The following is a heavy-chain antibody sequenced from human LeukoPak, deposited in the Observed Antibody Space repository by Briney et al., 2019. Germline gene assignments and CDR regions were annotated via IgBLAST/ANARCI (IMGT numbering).Heavy chain of an antibody. Sequence: ASVKVSCKVSGYTLTELSMHWVRQAPGKGLEWMGGFDPEDGETIYAQKFQGRVTMTGDTSTDTAYMELSSLRSEDTAVYYCATFYGDYWGQGTLVTVSS. CDR2: FDPEDGET. V-gene: IGHV1-24*01. CDR3: ATFYGDY. J-gene: IGHJ4*02. CDR1: GYTLTELS. D-gene: IGHD3-16*01.